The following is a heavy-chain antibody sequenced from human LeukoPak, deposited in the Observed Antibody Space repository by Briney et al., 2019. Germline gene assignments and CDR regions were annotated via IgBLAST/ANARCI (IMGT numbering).Heavy chain of an antibody. V-gene: IGHV4-59*01. Sequence: SETLSLTCTGSGGSLRSYYWSWIRQPPGKGLEYIGHLYYTGSTSYNPSLKSRVTISVDTSKNQSSLNLSSVTAADTAVYYCARHERDASLDHALDIWGQGTMVTVSS. CDR1: GGSLRSYY. J-gene: IGHJ3*02. CDR3: ARHERDASLDHALDI. CDR2: LYYTGST. D-gene: IGHD5-24*01.